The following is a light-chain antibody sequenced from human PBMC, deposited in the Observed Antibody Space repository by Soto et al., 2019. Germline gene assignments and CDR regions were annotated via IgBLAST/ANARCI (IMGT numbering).Light chain of an antibody. V-gene: IGLV2-14*01. J-gene: IGLJ1*01. CDR2: DVS. CDR1: SSDVGGYNY. CDR3: SSYTSSSTLSLYV. Sequence: QSVLTHPASVSGSPGQPITISCTGTSSDVGGYNYVSWYQQHPGKAPKLMIYDVSNRPSGVSNRFSGSKSGNTASLTISGLQAEDEADYYCSSYTSSSTLSLYVFGTGTKVTV.